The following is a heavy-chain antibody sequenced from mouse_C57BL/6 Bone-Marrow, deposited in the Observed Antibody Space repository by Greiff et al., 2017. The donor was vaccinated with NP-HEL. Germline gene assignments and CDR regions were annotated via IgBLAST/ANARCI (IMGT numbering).Heavy chain of an antibody. J-gene: IGHJ1*03. Sequence: VKLQESGAELARPGASVKLSCKASGYTFTSYGISWVKQRTGQGLEWIGEIYPRSGNTYYNEKFKGKATLTADKSSSTAYMELRSLTSQDSAVYFCAREGFYGSSLYWYFDVWGTGTTVTVSS. CDR3: AREGFYGSSLYWYFDV. CDR2: IYPRSGNT. CDR1: GYTFTSYG. V-gene: IGHV1-81*01. D-gene: IGHD1-1*01.